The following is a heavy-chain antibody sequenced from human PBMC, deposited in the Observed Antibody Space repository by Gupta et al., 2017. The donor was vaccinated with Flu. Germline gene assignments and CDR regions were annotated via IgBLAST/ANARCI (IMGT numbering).Heavy chain of an antibody. Sequence: QVQLVESGGGVVQPGRSLRLSCAASGFTFSGYGMHWLRQAPGKGLEWVAVIWYDGSNKYYADSVKGRFTISRDNSKNTLYLQMNGLRAEDTAVYYCARDLEDVGSGPIQLCDYWGQGTLVTVSS. D-gene: IGHD5-18*01. J-gene: IGHJ4*02. V-gene: IGHV3-33*01. CDR2: IWYDGSNK. CDR3: ARDLEDVGSGPIQLCDY. CDR1: GFTFSGYG.